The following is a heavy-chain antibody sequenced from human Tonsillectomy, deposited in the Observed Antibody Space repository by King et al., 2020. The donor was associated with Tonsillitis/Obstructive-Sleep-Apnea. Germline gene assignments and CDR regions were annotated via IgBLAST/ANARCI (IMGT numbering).Heavy chain of an antibody. Sequence: VQLQQWGAGLLKPSETLSLTCAVYGGSFSGYYCNWIRQPPGKGLEWIGEINHSGSTNYNPSLKSRVTISVDTSKNQFSLKLSSVTAADTAVYYCARGRGYCGGDCYPPSCVDVWGKGTTVTVSS. CDR1: GGSFSGYY. V-gene: IGHV4-34*01. J-gene: IGHJ6*04. CDR2: INHSGST. D-gene: IGHD2-21*01. CDR3: ARGRGYCGGDCYPPSCVDV.